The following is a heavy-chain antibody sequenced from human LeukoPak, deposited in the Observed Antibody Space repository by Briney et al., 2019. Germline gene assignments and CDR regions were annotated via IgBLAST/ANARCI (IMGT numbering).Heavy chain of an antibody. Sequence: SETLSLTCTVSGDSISNYYWSWIRQSAGKGLEWIGRIHSSGSTNYNTSLKSRLTMSVDTSKNQFSLKLTSVTAADTAVYFCARAPYQTGRFDYWGQGTLVTVSS. J-gene: IGHJ4*02. CDR2: IHSSGST. D-gene: IGHD7-27*01. CDR1: GDSISNYY. CDR3: ARAPYQTGRFDY. V-gene: IGHV4-4*07.